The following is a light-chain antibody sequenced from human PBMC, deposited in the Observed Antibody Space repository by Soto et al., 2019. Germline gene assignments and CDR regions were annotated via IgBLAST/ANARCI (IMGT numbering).Light chain of an antibody. V-gene: IGKV3-11*01. CDR3: HQRSIWPIT. Sequence: EIVLTQSPATMSLSPGERATLSCRASQSVSNYLAWYQEKPGPAHRLLIYDAFNRATGIPARFSGSGSGTDFTLTISSLEPEDFAVYYCHQRSIWPITFGQGALLEI. CDR1: QSVSNY. CDR2: DAF. J-gene: IGKJ5*01.